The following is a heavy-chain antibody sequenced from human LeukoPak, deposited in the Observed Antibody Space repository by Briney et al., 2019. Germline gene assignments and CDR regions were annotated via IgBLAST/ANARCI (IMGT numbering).Heavy chain of an antibody. CDR1: GFTFSSNP. V-gene: IGHV3-64D*09. J-gene: IGHJ4*01. CDR2: ISNNGGTT. Sequence: PGGSLRLSCLASGFTFSSNPMHWVRQAPGKGLEYVAAISNNGGTTYYADSVKGRFTISRDNSKNTLYLQMTSLRVEDTAVFYCAKGPRVGASTFDYWGQGTLVTVSS. D-gene: IGHD1-26*01. CDR3: AKGPRVGASTFDY.